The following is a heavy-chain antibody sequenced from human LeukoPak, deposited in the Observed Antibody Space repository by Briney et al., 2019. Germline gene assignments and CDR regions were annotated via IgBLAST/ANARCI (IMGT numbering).Heavy chain of an antibody. D-gene: IGHD6-19*01. CDR3: ARWYSSSTGDRFDS. Sequence: SETLSLTRSVSGGSIRSGSYYWSWIRQPAGKGLELIGRIYTSGTTHYNPSLKSRVTITVDTSKNQFSVKLTSVTAADTAVYYCARWYSSSTGDRFDSWGQGTQVTVSS. CDR2: IYTSGTT. J-gene: IGHJ4*02. CDR1: GGSIRSGSYY. V-gene: IGHV4-61*02.